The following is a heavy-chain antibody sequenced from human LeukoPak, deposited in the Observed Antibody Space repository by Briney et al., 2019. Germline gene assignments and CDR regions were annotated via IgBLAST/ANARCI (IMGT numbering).Heavy chain of an antibody. CDR3: ARGLGGYESYDYVWGSYRYTRDNWFDP. Sequence: ASVKVSCKASGYTFTGYFIHWVRQAPGQGLEWMGWINPNSGGTNYAQKFQGRVTMTRDTSISTAYMELSRLRSDDTAVYYCARGLGGYESYDYVWGSYRYTRDNWFDPWGQGTLVTVSS. CDR1: GYTFTGYF. CDR2: INPNSGGT. D-gene: IGHD3-16*02. V-gene: IGHV1-2*02. J-gene: IGHJ5*02.